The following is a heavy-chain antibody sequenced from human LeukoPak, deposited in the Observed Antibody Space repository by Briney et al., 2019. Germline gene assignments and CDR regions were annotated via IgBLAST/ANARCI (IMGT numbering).Heavy chain of an antibody. J-gene: IGHJ4*02. Sequence: ASVKVSCKASGYTFTSYGISWVRQAPGQGLEWMGWISAYNGNTNYAQKLQGRVTMTTDTSTSTAYMELRSLRSDDTAVYYCARDSRIAVAGDFDYWGRGTLVTVSS. CDR3: ARDSRIAVAGDFDY. CDR1: GYTFTSYG. V-gene: IGHV1-18*01. CDR2: ISAYNGNT. D-gene: IGHD6-19*01.